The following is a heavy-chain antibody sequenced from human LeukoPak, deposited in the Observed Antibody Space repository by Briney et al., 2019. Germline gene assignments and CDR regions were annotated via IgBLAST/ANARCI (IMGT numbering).Heavy chain of an antibody. D-gene: IGHD2-15*01. J-gene: IGHJ4*02. CDR2: ISYDGSNK. V-gene: IGHV3-30*18. CDR3: AKDMVCSGGSCYPY. CDR1: GFTFSSYG. Sequence: GGSLRLSCAASGFTFSSYGMHWVRQAPDKGLEWVAVISYDGSNKYYADSVKGRFTISRDNSKNTLYLQMNSLRAEDTAVYYCAKDMVCSGGSCYPYWGQGALVTVSS.